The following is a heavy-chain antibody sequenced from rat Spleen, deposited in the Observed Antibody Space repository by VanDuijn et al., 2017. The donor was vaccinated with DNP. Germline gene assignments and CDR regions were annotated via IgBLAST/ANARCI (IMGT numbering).Heavy chain of an antibody. D-gene: IGHD1-8*01. V-gene: IGHV2-15*01. CDR1: GFSFRDYD. J-gene: IGHJ2*01. CDR3: TREEPRVLSFFSSLFDY. Sequence: VQLVESGGGLVRPGRSLKLSCAASGFSFRDYDMAWVRQPPGKGLEWVGTVWSGGSRGYNSALESRLTIIRDISKSQVLLQMHSLQTEDTAIYFCTREEPRVLSFFSSLFDYWGQGVMVTVSS. CDR2: VWSGGSR.